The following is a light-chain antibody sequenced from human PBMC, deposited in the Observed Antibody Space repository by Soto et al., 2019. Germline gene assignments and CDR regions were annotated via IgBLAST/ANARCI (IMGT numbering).Light chain of an antibody. CDR3: HQTFTPPLT. CDR1: QSISNF. V-gene: IGKV1-39*01. J-gene: IGKJ4*01. CDR2: GAS. Sequence: DIEMTQSPSSLSASVGDRVTITCRASQSISNFLSWYRKRPGRAPELLIFGASTLQSGVPSRVSGSGSGTDFTLTISSLEPEDFATYWCHQTFTPPLTFGGGSKVDIK.